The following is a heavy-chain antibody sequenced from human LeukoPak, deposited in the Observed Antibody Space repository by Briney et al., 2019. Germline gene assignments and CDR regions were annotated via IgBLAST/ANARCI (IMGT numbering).Heavy chain of an antibody. J-gene: IGHJ6*03. CDR1: GFTFTSSA. D-gene: IGHD5-18*01. CDR3: AADHRYGGSSTYYYYYYMDV. Sequence: VASVKVSCKASGFTFTSSAVQWVRQARAQRLEGIGWIVVGSGNTNYAQKFQGRVTITRDMSTSTAYMELSSLRSEDTAVYYCAADHRYGGSSTYYYYYYMDVWGKGTTVTVSS. CDR2: IVVGSGNT. V-gene: IGHV1-58*01.